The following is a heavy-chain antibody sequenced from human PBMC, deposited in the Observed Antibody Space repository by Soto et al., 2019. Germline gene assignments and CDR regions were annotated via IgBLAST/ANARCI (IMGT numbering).Heavy chain of an antibody. D-gene: IGHD4-17*01. V-gene: IGHV3-20*04. CDR2: LNWNGDST. Sequence: EAQLVESGGGVVRPGGSLRLSCAASGFTFDDYGMSWVRQVPGKGLEWVCGLNWNGDSTTYADSVKGRFTVSRDNAKNTLYLQMNSLRVEDTALYYCPRDGEHTYLDYWGQGILVTVSS. J-gene: IGHJ4*02. CDR3: PRDGEHTYLDY. CDR1: GFTFDDYG.